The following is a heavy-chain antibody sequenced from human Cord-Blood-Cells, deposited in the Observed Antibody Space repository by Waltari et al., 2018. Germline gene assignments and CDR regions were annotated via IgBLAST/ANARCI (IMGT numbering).Heavy chain of an antibody. CDR3: ARGRYSYGYYYGMDV. D-gene: IGHD5-18*01. CDR1: GFTFSSYA. CDR2: ISYDGSNK. J-gene: IGHJ6*02. V-gene: IGHV3-30*14. Sequence: QVQLVESGGGVVQPGRSLRLSCAASGFTFSSYAMHCVRQAPGKGLEWVAVISYDGSNKYYADSVKGRFTISRDNSKNSLYLQMNSLRAGDTAVYYCARGRYSYGYYYGMDVWGQGTTVTVSS.